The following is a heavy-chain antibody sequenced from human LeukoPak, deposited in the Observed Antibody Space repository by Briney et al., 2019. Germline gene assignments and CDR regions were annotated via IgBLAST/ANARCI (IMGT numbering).Heavy chain of an antibody. CDR1: GFTLSSYA. CDR3: AKDRSYGSVRAFDI. V-gene: IGHV3-23*01. CDR2: ISGSGGST. J-gene: IGHJ3*02. D-gene: IGHD3-10*01. Sequence: GGPLRLSCAASGFTLSSYAMSWVRQAPGKGLEWVSAISGSGGSTYYADSVKGRFTISRDNSKNTLYLQMNSLRAEDTAVYYCAKDRSYGSVRAFDIWGQGTMVTVSS.